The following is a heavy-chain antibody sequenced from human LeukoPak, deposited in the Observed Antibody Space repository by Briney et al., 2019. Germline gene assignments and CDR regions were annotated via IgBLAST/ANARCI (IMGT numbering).Heavy chain of an antibody. Sequence: SGGSLRLSCAASGFTFSSYAMSWVRQAPGKGLEWVSAISGSGGSTYYADSVKGRFTISRDNSKNTLYLQMNSLRAEDTAVYYCAKTNYYYDSSGRGNYFDYWGQGTLVTVSS. CDR2: ISGSGGST. J-gene: IGHJ4*02. D-gene: IGHD3-22*01. V-gene: IGHV3-23*01. CDR3: AKTNYYYDSSGRGNYFDY. CDR1: GFTFSSYA.